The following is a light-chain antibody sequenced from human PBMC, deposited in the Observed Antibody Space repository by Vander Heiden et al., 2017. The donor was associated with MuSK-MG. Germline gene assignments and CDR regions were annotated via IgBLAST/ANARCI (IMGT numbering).Light chain of an antibody. Sequence: QSALTQPASVSGFPGQSITISCTATSSDVGSYNLVSWYQQHPGKAPNLMIYEVSKRPSGVSNRFSGSKSGNTASLTISGRQAEDEADYYCCSYAGSSTLVFGGGTKLTVL. V-gene: IGLV2-23*02. J-gene: IGLJ2*01. CDR3: CSYAGSSTLV. CDR2: EVS. CDR1: SSDVGSYNL.